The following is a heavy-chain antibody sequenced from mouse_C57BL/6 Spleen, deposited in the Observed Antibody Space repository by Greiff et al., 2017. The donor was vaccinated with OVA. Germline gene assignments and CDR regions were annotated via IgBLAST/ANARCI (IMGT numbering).Heavy chain of an antibody. J-gene: IGHJ4*01. Sequence: VQLQQSGAELVRPGTSVKVSCKASGYAFTNYLIEWVKQRPGQGLEWIGVINPGSGGTNYNEQFKGKATLTADKSSSTAYMQRSSLTSEDSAVYFGARRAYYSNYPYAMDYWGQGTSVTVSS. CDR3: ARRAYYSNYPYAMDY. CDR1: GYAFTNYL. V-gene: IGHV1-54*01. D-gene: IGHD2-5*01. CDR2: INPGSGGT.